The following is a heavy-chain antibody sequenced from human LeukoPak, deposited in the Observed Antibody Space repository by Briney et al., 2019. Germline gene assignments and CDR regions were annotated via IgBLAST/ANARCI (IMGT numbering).Heavy chain of an antibody. CDR2: IKQDGSEK. Sequence: GGSLRLSCAASGFTFSSHSMNWVRQAPGKGLEWVANIKQDGSEKYYADSVKGRFTISRDNAKDSLYLQMNSLRAEDTAVYYCARPEGPVETDWGQGTLVTVSS. CDR3: ARPEGPVETD. J-gene: IGHJ4*02. V-gene: IGHV3-7*03. CDR1: GFTFSSHS. D-gene: IGHD2-21*02.